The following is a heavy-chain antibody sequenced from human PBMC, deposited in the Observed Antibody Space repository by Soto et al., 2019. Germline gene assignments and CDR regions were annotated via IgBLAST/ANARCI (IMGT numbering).Heavy chain of an antibody. Sequence: QVQLVESGGGLVKPGGSLRLSCAASGFTFSDYYMSWIRQAPGKGLEWVSYISSSSSYTNYADSVKGRFTISRDNAKNSLYLQMNSLRAEDTAVYYCATSTMIVVATHAFDIWGQGTMVTVSS. J-gene: IGHJ3*02. V-gene: IGHV3-11*05. CDR2: ISSSSSYT. CDR3: ATSTMIVVATHAFDI. D-gene: IGHD3-22*01. CDR1: GFTFSDYY.